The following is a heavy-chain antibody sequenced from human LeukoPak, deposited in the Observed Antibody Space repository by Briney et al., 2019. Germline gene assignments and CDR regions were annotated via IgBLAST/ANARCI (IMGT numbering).Heavy chain of an antibody. CDR2: IYYSGST. CDR1: GGSISSGGYY. CDR3: ARDRVAATLYYYYGMDV. Sequence: SETLSLTCTVSGGSISSGGYYWSWIRQHPGKGLEWIGYIYYSGSTYYNPSLKSRVTISVDTSKNQFSLKLSSVTAADTAVYYCARDRVAATLYYYYGMDVWGQGTTVTVSS. J-gene: IGHJ6*02. V-gene: IGHV4-30-4*08. D-gene: IGHD2-15*01.